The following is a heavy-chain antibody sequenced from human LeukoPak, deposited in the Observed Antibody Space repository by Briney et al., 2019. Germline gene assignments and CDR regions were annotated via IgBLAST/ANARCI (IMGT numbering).Heavy chain of an antibody. CDR2: IYHTGNT. J-gene: IGHJ6*03. CDR1: GYFISSGYH. Sequence: SETLSLTCAVSGYFISSGYHWGWIRQPPGKGLAWIGAIYHTGNTYYNPSLMSRVTMSVDTSKNQFSLRLSSVTAADTAVYYCVRLEGYYYYYMDVWGEGTTVTVSS. V-gene: IGHV4-38-2*01. CDR3: VRLEGYYYYYMDV.